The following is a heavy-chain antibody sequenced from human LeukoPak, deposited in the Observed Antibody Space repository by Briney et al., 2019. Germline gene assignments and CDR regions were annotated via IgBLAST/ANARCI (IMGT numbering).Heavy chain of an antibody. D-gene: IGHD1-26*01. CDR2: IRYDGSNK. CDR1: GFTFSSYG. J-gene: IGHJ4*02. V-gene: IGHV3-30*02. CDR3: TSEVGATGDY. Sequence: PGGSLRLSCAASGFTFSSYGMHWVRQAPGKGLEWVAFIRYDGSNKYYADSVKGRFTISRDNSKNTLYLQMNSLRAEDTAVYYCTSEVGATGDYWGQGTLVTVSS.